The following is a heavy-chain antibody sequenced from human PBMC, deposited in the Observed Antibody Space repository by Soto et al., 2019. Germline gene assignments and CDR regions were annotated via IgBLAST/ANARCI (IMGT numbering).Heavy chain of an antibody. CDR2: IIPILGIA. J-gene: IGHJ6*03. CDR3: ARDAGYSYGSNYYYYYYMDV. D-gene: IGHD5-18*01. CDR1: GCTFSSYP. Sequence: SVKVSCKASGCTFSSYPISWVRQAPGQGLEWMGRIIPILGIANYAQKFQGRVTITADKSTSTAYMELSSLRSEDTAVYYCARDAGYSYGSNYYYYYYMDVWGKGTTVTVSS. V-gene: IGHV1-69*04.